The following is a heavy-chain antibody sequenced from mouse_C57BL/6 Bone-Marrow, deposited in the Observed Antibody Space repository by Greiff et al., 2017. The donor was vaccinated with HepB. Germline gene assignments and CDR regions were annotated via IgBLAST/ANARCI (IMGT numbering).Heavy chain of an antibody. CDR1: GFTFSDYY. Sequence: EVKLVESGGGLVQPGGSLKLSCAASGFTFSDYYMYWVRQTPEKRLEWVAYISNGGGSTYYPDTVKGRFTISRDNAKNTLYLQMSRLKSEDTAMYYCARADYGSSSFAYWGQWTLVTVSA. CDR2: ISNGGGST. D-gene: IGHD1-1*01. V-gene: IGHV5-12*01. J-gene: IGHJ3*01. CDR3: ARADYGSSSFAY.